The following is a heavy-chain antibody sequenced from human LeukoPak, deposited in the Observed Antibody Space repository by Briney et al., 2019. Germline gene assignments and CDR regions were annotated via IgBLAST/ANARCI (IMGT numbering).Heavy chain of an antibody. D-gene: IGHD4-23*01. CDR3: SRYQGSVTVVTPSPLDS. J-gene: IGHJ4*02. Sequence: GGSLRLSCAASGFTFSDYYMSWIRQAPGKGMEWVSYISSSGSNISYAHSVKGRFTISRANAKSSLYLQMNSLRAGDTAVYYCSRYQGSVTVVTPSPLDSWGQGTLVTVSS. CDR2: ISSSGSNI. V-gene: IGHV3-11*01. CDR1: GFTFSDYY.